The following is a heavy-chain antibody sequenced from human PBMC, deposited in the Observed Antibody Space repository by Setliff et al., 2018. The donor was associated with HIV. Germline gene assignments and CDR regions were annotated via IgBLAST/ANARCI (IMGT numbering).Heavy chain of an antibody. V-gene: IGHV1-3*04. CDR2: INTGNGNT. J-gene: IGHJ3*02. CDR1: GYTFTNYA. CDR3: ARVSEETYYDYWSGHDPFDI. Sequence: ASVKVSCKASGYTFTNYAVHWVRQAPGQRLEWMGWINTGNGNTRYSQKFQDRVTSIRDTSASTAYMELSSLRSEDTAVYYCARVSEETYYDYWSGHDPFDIWGQGTMVTVSS. D-gene: IGHD3-3*01.